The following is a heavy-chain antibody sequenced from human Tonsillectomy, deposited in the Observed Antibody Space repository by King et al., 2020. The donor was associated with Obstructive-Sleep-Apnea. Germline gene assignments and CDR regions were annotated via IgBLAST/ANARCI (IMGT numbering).Heavy chain of an antibody. D-gene: IGHD3-3*01. CDR2: IYYSGST. V-gene: IGHV4-31*03. CDR3: ATVGAGGGYYCFDY. J-gene: IGHJ4*02. CDR1: GGSISSGDYY. Sequence: VQLQESGPGLVKPSQTLSLTCTVSGGSISSGDYYWSWIRQHPGRGLEWIGYIYYSGSTYYNPSLKSRVTISEDTSKNQFSLKLNSVTAADTAVYYCATVGAGGGYYCFDYWGQGTLVTVSS.